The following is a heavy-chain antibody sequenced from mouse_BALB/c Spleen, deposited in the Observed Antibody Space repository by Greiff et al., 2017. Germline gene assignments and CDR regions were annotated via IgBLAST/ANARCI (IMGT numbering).Heavy chain of an antibody. CDR1: GFSLTSYG. Sequence: VKLVESGPSLVQPSQSLSITCTVSGFSLTSYGVHWVRQSPGKGLEWLGVIWRGGSTDYNAAFMSRLSITKDNSKSQVFFKMNSLQADDTAIYYCAKTDYYGSAYFDVWGAGTTVTVSS. D-gene: IGHD1-1*01. J-gene: IGHJ1*01. CDR3: AKTDYYGSAYFDV. CDR2: IWRGGST. V-gene: IGHV2-5-1*01.